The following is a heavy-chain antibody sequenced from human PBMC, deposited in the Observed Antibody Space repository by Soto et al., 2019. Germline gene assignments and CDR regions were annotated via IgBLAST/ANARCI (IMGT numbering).Heavy chain of an antibody. Sequence: PGEPLTISRKGSGDGLTNIWIHRVRKMPGKGLEWMGRIDPGDSVTTYNPSFQGHVTMSADKSISTAYLQWGSLKASDTAMYYCARLFCSTTTCDSWFDPWGQGTLVTVS. CDR2: IDPGDSVT. D-gene: IGHD2-2*01. CDR1: GDGLTNIW. J-gene: IGHJ5*02. V-gene: IGHV5-10-1*01. CDR3: ARLFCSTTTCDSWFDP.